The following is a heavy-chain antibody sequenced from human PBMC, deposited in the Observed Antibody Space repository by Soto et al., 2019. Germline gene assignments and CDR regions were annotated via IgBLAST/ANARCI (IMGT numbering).Heavy chain of an antibody. Sequence: SETLSLTCTVSGGSISSGGYYWSWIRQHPGKGLEWIGYIYYSGSTYYNPSLKSRVTISVDTSKNQFSLKLSSVTAADTAVYYCARGYSGYDTNDYWGQGTLVTVSS. D-gene: IGHD5-12*01. V-gene: IGHV4-31*03. CDR3: ARGYSGYDTNDY. CDR1: GGSISSGGYY. J-gene: IGHJ4*02. CDR2: IYYSGST.